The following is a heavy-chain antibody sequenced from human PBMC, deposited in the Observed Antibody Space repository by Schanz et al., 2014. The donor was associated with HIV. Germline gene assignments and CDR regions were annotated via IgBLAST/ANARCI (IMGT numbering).Heavy chain of an antibody. J-gene: IGHJ2*01. CDR3: ARVKYCSGTSCPWSWYFEL. D-gene: IGHD2-2*01. CDR2: IYTTGDT. Sequence: VQLVESGGGVVQPGRSLRLSCAASGFTFSSYDMHWFRQGRGKGLEWVSTIYTTGDTYYQASVEGRFTISRENAKNSLYLQMNSLRAGDTAVYYCARVKYCSGTSCPWSWYFELWGRGTLVTVSS. CDR1: GFTFSSYD. V-gene: IGHV3-13*01.